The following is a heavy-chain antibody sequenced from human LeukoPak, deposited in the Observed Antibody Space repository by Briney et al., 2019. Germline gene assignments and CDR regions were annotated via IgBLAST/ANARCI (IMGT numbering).Heavy chain of an antibody. Sequence: SETLSLTCTVSGGSISSYYWSWIRQPPGKGLEWIGYIYYSGSTNYNPSLKSRVTISVDTSKNQFSLKLSSVTAADTAVYYRARGRGSSWYLSGDPSGEWYFDLWGRGTLVTVSS. V-gene: IGHV4-59*01. J-gene: IGHJ2*01. CDR2: IYYSGST. CDR3: ARGRGSSWYLSGDPSGEWYFDL. D-gene: IGHD6-13*01. CDR1: GGSISSYY.